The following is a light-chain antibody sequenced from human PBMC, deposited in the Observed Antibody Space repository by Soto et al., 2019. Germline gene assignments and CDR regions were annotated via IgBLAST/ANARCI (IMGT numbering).Light chain of an antibody. CDR1: QSLSSNY. Sequence: EIVLTQSPGTLSLSPGERATLSCRASQSLSSNYLAWYQQKPGQAPRLLIYDASNRATGVPARFSGSGSGTDFTLTISGLQPEDLATYYCQSYNTARPTFGQGTRLEIK. CDR2: DAS. V-gene: IGKV3-20*01. CDR3: QSYNTARPT. J-gene: IGKJ5*01.